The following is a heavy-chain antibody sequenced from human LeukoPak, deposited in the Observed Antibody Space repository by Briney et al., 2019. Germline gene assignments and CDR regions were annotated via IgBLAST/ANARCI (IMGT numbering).Heavy chain of an antibody. D-gene: IGHD6-13*01. V-gene: IGHV4-34*01. CDR2: INHSGST. J-gene: IGHJ5*02. CDR1: GGSFSGYY. CDR3: ARDRYSSSWAQLYNWFDP. Sequence: PSETLSLTCAVYGGSFSGYYGSWIRQPPGKGLEWIGEINHSGSTNYNPSLKSRVTISVDTSKNQFSLKLSSVTAADTAVYYCARDRYSSSWAQLYNWFDPWGRGTLVTVSS.